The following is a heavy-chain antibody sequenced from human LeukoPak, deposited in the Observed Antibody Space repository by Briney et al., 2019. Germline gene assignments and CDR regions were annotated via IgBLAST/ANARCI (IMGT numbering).Heavy chain of an antibody. CDR3: ARLYAYCGGDCYPNWFDP. CDR2: IYYSGST. Sequence: SGTLSLTCTVSGGSISSYYWSWIRQPPGKGLEWIGYIYYSGSTNYNPSLKSRVTISVDTSKNQFSLKLSSVTAADTAVYYCARLYAYCGGDCYPNWFDPWGQGTLVTVSS. D-gene: IGHD2-21*01. CDR1: GGSISSYY. V-gene: IGHV4-59*01. J-gene: IGHJ5*02.